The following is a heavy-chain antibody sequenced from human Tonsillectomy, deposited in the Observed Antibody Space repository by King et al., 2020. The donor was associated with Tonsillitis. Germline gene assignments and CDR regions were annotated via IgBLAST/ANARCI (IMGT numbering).Heavy chain of an antibody. CDR3: ARSTRYFDWLLYVLYFDL. CDR2: IYPGESDT. D-gene: IGHD3-9*01. J-gene: IGHJ2*01. Sequence: QLVQTGAEVKKPGESLRVSCKTSGYSFSTYWIGCVRQMPGKGLEWMGIIYPGESDTRYSPSFQCQVTISADTSISTAYLQWCSLKASDTAIYYCARSTRYFDWLLYVLYFDLWGRGTVVSVSP. V-gene: IGHV5-51*01. CDR1: GYSFSTYW.